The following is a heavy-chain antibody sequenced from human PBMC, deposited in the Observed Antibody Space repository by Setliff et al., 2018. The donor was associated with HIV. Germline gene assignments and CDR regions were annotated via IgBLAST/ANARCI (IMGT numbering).Heavy chain of an antibody. D-gene: IGHD6-13*01. CDR1: GGSFSGYY. V-gene: IGHV4-34*01. CDR3: ARIRGYSSSWPIDY. CDR2: INHSGST. J-gene: IGHJ4*02. Sequence: SETLSLTCAVYGGSFSGYYWGWIRQPPGKGLEWIGEINHSGSTNYNPSLKSRVTISVDTSKNQFSLKLSSVTAADTAVYYCARIRGYSSSWPIDYWGQGTLVTVSS.